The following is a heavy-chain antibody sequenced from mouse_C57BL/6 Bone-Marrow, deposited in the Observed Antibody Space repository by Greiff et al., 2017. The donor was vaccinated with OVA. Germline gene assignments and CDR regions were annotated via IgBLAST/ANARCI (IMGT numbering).Heavy chain of an antibody. CDR2: IYPSDSET. CDR3: ARGRLRFDY. Sequence: QVQLQQPGAELVRPGSSVKLSCKASGYTFTSYWMDWVKQRPGQGLEWIGNIYPSDSETHYNQKFKDKATLTVDKSSSTAYMQLSSLTSEDSAGYYCARGRLRFDYWGQGTTLTVSS. D-gene: IGHD2-4*01. CDR1: GYTFTSYW. J-gene: IGHJ2*01. V-gene: IGHV1-61*01.